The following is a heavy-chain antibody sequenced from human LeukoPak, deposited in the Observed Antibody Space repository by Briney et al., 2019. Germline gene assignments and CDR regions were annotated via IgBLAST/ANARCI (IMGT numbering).Heavy chain of an antibody. CDR2: IRYDGSNK. CDR1: XXTFSSYG. CDR3: ALSKAYYFDY. V-gene: IGHV3-30*02. Sequence: GGSLXLSCXAXXXTFSSYGMHWVRQAPGKGLEWVAFIRYDGSNKYYADSVKGRFTISRDNSKNTLYLQMNSLRAEDTAVYYCALSKAYYFDYWGQGTLVTVSS. J-gene: IGHJ4*02. D-gene: IGHD2/OR15-2a*01.